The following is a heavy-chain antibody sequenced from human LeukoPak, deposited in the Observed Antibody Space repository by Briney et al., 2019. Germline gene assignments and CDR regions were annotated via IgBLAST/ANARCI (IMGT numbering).Heavy chain of an antibody. V-gene: IGHV3-23*01. J-gene: IGHJ4*02. Sequence: PGGSLRLSSAASGFTFSSYAMSWVRQAPGKGLEWVSAISGSGGSTYYADSVKGRFTISRDNSKNTLYLQMNSLRAEDTAVYYCASTMITFGGVIARFDYWGQGTLVTVSS. CDR1: GFTFSSYA. CDR2: ISGSGGST. CDR3: ASTMITFGGVIARFDY. D-gene: IGHD3-16*02.